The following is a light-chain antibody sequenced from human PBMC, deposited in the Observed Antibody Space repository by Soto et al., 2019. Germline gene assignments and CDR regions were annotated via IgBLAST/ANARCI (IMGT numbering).Light chain of an antibody. CDR3: MQGTHWPLT. Sequence: DIQMTQSPSTLSASVGDRVTITCRASQSISSWLAWYQQKPGKAPKLLIYDASSLESGVPSRFSGSGSGTEFTLTISRVEAEDVGIYYCMQGTHWPLTFGQGTRLEIK. CDR2: DAS. V-gene: IGKV1-5*01. CDR1: QSISSW. J-gene: IGKJ5*01.